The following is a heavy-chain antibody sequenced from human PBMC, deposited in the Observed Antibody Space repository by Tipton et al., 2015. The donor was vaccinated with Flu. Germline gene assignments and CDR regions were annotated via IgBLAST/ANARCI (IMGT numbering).Heavy chain of an antibody. V-gene: IGHV4-39*07. CDR1: GGSVSSDDFY. J-gene: IGHJ4*02. D-gene: IGHD1-1*01. Sequence: TLSLTCTVSGGSVSSDDFYWGWVRQAPGKGPEWIGSIFHRGTTYYELSLQSRVTISLDTSKNQFSLSMRSVTVADTAVYYCTRQLDAATRSSSWGQGTLVTASS. CDR2: IFHRGTT. CDR3: TRQLDAATRSSS.